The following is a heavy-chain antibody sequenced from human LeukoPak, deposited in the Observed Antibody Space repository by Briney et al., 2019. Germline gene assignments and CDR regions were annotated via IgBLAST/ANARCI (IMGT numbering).Heavy chain of an antibody. J-gene: IGHJ6*02. CDR2: IRTNPNNYAT. V-gene: IGHV3-73*01. CDR3: IRGAVSGSYSGLDV. D-gene: IGHD1-26*01. Sequence: PGGSLRLSCAASGFTFSGSTIHWVRQASGKGLEWVGRIRTNPNNYATAYGTSVEGKFTLSRDDSRNTAYLQMNSLKTEDTAVYYCIRGAVSGSYSGLDVWGQGTTVTVSS. CDR1: GFTFSGST.